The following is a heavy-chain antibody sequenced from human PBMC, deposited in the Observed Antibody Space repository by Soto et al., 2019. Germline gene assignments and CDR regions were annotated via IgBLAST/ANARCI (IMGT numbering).Heavy chain of an antibody. Sequence: QVQLVQSGAEVKKPGASVKVSCKASRYTFISYDINWVRQATGQGLEWMGWMNPKSAKTGYAQNFQGRVTMTRNTSISTAYMKLSSVRSEVTAVYYCARSPWWETTLTPYYFDYWGQVTLVTVSS. J-gene: IGHJ4*02. CDR1: RYTFISYD. D-gene: IGHD4-4*01. CDR2: MNPKSAKT. CDR3: ARSPWWETTLTPYYFDY. V-gene: IGHV1-8*01.